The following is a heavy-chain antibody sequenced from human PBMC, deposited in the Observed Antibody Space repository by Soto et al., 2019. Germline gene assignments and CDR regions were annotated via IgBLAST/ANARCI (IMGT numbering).Heavy chain of an antibody. V-gene: IGHV4-59*08. Sequence: SETLSLTCTVSGGSISSYYWSWIRQPPGKGLEWIGYIYYSGSTNYNPSLKSRVTISVDTSKNQFSLKLSSVTAADTAVYYCARRHLGTHAFDIWGQGTMVIVSS. CDR1: GGSISSYY. CDR2: IYYSGST. J-gene: IGHJ3*02. D-gene: IGHD7-27*01. CDR3: ARRHLGTHAFDI.